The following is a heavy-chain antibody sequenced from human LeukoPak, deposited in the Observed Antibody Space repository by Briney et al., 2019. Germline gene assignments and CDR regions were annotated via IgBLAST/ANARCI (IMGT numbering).Heavy chain of an antibody. Sequence: GGSLRLSCAASGFTVSSNYMSWVRQAPGKGLECVSVIYSGGSTYYADSVKGRFTISRDNSKNTLYLQMNSLRADDTAVYYCARVGRWLQAFDYWGQGTLVTVSS. CDR2: IYSGGST. CDR3: ARVGRWLQAFDY. CDR1: GFTVSSNY. V-gene: IGHV3-53*01. D-gene: IGHD5-24*01. J-gene: IGHJ4*02.